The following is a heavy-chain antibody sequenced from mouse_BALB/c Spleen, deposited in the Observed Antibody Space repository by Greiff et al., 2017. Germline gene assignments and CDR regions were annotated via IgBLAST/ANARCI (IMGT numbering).Heavy chain of an antibody. CDR3: ARIDGYWFAY. J-gene: IGHJ3*01. V-gene: IGHV5-9-4*01. D-gene: IGHD2-3*01. Sequence: EVKLMESGGGLVKPGGSLKLSCAASGFTFSSYAMSWVRQTPEKRLEWVASISSGGSYTYYPDTVTGRFTISRDNAKNTLYLEMSSLRSEDTAMYYCARIDGYWFAYWGQGTLVTVSA. CDR2: ISSGGSYT. CDR1: GFTFSSYA.